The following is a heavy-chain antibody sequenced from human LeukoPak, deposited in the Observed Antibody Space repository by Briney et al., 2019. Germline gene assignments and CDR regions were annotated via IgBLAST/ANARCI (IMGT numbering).Heavy chain of an antibody. CDR2: INGDGRST. J-gene: IGHJ5*02. CDR1: GFTFSSYW. Sequence: GGSLRLSCAASGFTFSSYWMHWVRQAPGKGLVWVSRINGDGRSTTYADSAKGRFTISRDNAKNTLYLQMNSQRVDDTAVYYCAGDTHSSSWYDHWGQGTLVTVSS. V-gene: IGHV3-74*01. D-gene: IGHD6-19*01. CDR3: AGDTHSSSWYDH.